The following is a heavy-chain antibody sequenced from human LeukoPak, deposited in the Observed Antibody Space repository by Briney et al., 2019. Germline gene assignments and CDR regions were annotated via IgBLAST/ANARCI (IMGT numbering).Heavy chain of an antibody. CDR3: ARQGDSGYDVDY. V-gene: IGHV1-69*04. J-gene: IGHJ4*02. D-gene: IGHD5-12*01. Sequence: GASVKVSCKASGGTFSSYAISWVRQAPGQGLEWMGRTIPILGIANYAQKFQGRVTITAGKSTSTAYMELSSLRSEDTAVYYCARQGDSGYDVDYWGQGTLVTVSS. CDR1: GGTFSSYA. CDR2: TIPILGIA.